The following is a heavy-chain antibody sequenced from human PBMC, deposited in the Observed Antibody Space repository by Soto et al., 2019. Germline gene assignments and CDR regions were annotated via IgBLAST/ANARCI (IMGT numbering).Heavy chain of an antibody. V-gene: IGHV1-69*13. CDR3: ARVRIAAAGYYYYGMDV. CDR2: IIPIFGTA. D-gene: IGHD6-13*01. J-gene: IGHJ6*02. CDR1: GGTFSSYA. Sequence: GASVKVSCKASGGTFSSYAISWVRQAPGQGLEWMGGIIPIFGTANYAQKFQGRVTITADESTSTAYMELSSLRSEDTAVYYCARVRIAAAGYYYYGMDVWGQGTTVTVSS.